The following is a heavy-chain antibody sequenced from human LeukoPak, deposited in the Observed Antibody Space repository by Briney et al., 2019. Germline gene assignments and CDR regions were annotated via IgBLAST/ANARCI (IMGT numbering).Heavy chain of an antibody. J-gene: IGHJ4*02. CDR3: ARGPRSSSWPTEY. CDR1: GFTFSSYS. Sequence: GGSPRLSCAASGFTFSSYSMNWVRQAPGKGLEWVSSISSSSSYIYYADSVKGRFTISRDNAKNSLYLQMNSLRAEDTAVYYCARGPRSSSWPTEYWGQGTLVTVSS. D-gene: IGHD6-13*01. CDR2: ISSSSSYI. V-gene: IGHV3-21*01.